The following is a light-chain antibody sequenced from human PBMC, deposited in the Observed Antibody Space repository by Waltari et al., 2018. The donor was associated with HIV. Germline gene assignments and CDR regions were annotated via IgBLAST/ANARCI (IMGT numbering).Light chain of an antibody. CDR3: SSYAGSNNFV. J-gene: IGLJ1*01. CDR2: ADA. V-gene: IGLV1-44*01. CDR1: TPNIGSSN. Sequence: QSVLTQPPSASGTPGQRVIISCSGSTPNIGSSNVNWYQQFSRAAPKLLIYADAQRPSGVPDRFSGSMSGNTASLTVSGLQAEDEADYYCSSYAGSNNFVFGTGTKVTVL.